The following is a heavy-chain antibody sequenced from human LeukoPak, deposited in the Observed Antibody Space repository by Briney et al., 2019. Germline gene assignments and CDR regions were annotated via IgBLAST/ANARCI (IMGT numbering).Heavy chain of an antibody. CDR1: GFTFSSYG. J-gene: IGHJ5*02. CDR2: IWYDGSNK. D-gene: IGHD3-22*01. V-gene: IGHV3-33*01. Sequence: GGSLRLSCAASGFTFSSYGMHWVRQAPGKGLEWVAVIWYDGSNKYYVDSVKGRFTISRDNAKNSLYLQMNSLRAEDTAVYYCARRGNYYDSSGYSSWFDPWGQGTLVTVSS. CDR3: ARRGNYYDSSGYSSWFDP.